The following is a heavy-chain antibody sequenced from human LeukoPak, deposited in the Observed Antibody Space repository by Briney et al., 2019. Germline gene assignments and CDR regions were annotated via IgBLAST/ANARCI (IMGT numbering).Heavy chain of an antibody. D-gene: IGHD3-3*01. CDR2: INPNSGGT. CDR3: ARSPPKYYDFWSGYLDYFDY. V-gene: IGHV1-2*02. Sequence: GASVKVSCKASGYTFTGYYMHWVRQAPGQGLEWMGWINPNSGGTNYAQKFQGRVTMTRDTSISTAYMELSRLRSDDTAVYYCARSPPKYYDFWSGYLDYFDYWGQGTLVTVSS. CDR1: GYTFTGYY. J-gene: IGHJ4*02.